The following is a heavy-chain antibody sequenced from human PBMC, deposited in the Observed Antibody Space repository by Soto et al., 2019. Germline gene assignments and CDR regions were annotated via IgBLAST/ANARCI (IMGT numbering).Heavy chain of an antibody. Sequence: EEQLLESGGGLVQPGGSLRLSCVVSGFTFANFAMSWVRQPPGKGLEWVSTINDRGDTTYYADSVKGRFTISRDNSKNTLYLQMNSLRAEDTAVYSCCLGWYFDLWGRGTLVSVSS. CDR3: CLGWYFDL. D-gene: IGHD7-27*01. CDR1: GFTFANFA. J-gene: IGHJ2*01. V-gene: IGHV3-23*01. CDR2: INDRGDTT.